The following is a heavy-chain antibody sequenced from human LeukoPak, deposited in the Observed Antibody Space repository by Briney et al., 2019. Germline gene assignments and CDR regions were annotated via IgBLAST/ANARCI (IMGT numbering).Heavy chain of an antibody. J-gene: IGHJ4*02. CDR3: VKNDGWFHLAQ. Sequence: GGSLRLSCAVSGFNFRDHWMDWVRQAPGKGLQWVGHIKNDGSETYYLDSLKGRFSISTDNTNNALYLQMNSLRVEDTAVYYCVKNDGWFHLAQWGQGTLVTVSS. D-gene: IGHD6-19*01. V-gene: IGHV3-7*03. CDR1: GFNFRDHW. CDR2: IKNDGSET.